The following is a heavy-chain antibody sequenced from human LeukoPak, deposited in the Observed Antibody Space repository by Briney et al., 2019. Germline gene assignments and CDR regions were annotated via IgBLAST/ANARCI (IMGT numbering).Heavy chain of an antibody. CDR2: IIPSLGRA. D-gene: IGHD3-9*01. V-gene: IGHV1-69*10. Sequence: GASVKVSCKASGGTFSSYAISWVRQAPGQGLEWMGGIIPSLGRANYAQRFQGRVTITADESTSTAYMELSSLRSDDTAVYYCARDGRYSTTGDWFDPWGQGTLVTVSS. J-gene: IGHJ5*02. CDR1: GGTFSSYA. CDR3: ARDGRYSTTGDWFDP.